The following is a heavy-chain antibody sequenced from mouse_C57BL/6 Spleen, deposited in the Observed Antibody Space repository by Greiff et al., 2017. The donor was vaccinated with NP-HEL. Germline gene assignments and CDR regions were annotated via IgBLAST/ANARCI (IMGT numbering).Heavy chain of an antibody. J-gene: IGHJ3*01. CDR1: GYTFTDYY. Sequence: EVQLQQSGPELVKPGASVKISCKASGYTFTDYYMNWVKQSHGKSLEWIGDINPNNGGTSYNQKFKGKATLTVDKSSSTAYMELRSLTSEDSAVYYCARYPFAYWGKGTLVTVSA. CDR2: INPNNGGT. V-gene: IGHV1-26*01. CDR3: ARYPFAY.